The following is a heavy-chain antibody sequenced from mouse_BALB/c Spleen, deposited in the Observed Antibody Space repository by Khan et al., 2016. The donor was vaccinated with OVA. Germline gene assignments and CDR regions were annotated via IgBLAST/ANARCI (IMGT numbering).Heavy chain of an antibody. V-gene: IGHV5-6-5*01. Sequence: EVELVESGGGLVTPGRSLKVSCAASGFTFSNYVMSWVRQTPEKRLEWVASISTGGSTYYPDSVKGRFTISRDNARNILYLQMSSLRSEDTAMYYCARDYWFVYWGQGTLVTVSA. J-gene: IGHJ3*01. CDR2: ISTGGST. CDR1: GFTFSNYV. CDR3: ARDYWFVY.